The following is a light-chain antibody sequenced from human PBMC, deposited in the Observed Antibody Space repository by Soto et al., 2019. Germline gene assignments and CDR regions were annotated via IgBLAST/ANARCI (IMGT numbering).Light chain of an antibody. CDR1: QSINKW. J-gene: IGKJ3*01. V-gene: IGKV1-5*03. Sequence: DIQMTQSPSTLSSSVGDTVTITCRASQSINKWLAWYQQKPGKAPTLLLYEASILQNGGPSRISSAESGTEFTIPISSRRHDDFATYYCQQSSSTPPFTFGPGTKVDIK. CDR3: QQSSSTPPFT. CDR2: EAS.